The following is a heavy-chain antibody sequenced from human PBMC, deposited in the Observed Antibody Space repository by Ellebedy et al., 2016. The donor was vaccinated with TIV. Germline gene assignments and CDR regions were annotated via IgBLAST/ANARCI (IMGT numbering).Heavy chain of an antibody. CDR3: ARVGIWYSSSWYYYYYGMDV. CDR2: ISYDGSNK. CDR1: GFTFSSYA. J-gene: IGHJ6*02. V-gene: IGHV3-30*04. D-gene: IGHD6-13*01. Sequence: GESLKISXAASGFTFSSYAMHWVRQAPVKGLEWVAVISYDGSNKYYADSVKGRFTISRDNSKNTLYLQMNSLRAEHTAVYYCARVGIWYSSSWYYYYYGMDVWGQGTTVTVSS.